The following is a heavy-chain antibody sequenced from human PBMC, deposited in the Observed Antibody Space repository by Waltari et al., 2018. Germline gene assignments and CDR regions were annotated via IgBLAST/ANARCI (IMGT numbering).Heavy chain of an antibody. CDR3: ARGRYWGFDI. CDR1: GFSFSNGW. J-gene: IGHJ3*02. V-gene: IGHV3-7*01. D-gene: IGHD7-27*01. CDR2: IKGDGTEI. Sequence: EVQLVESGGGLVQPGGSLRLSCAASGFSFSNGWIGWVRQAPGKGLEWVANIKGDGTEIHLLDSVKGRFSISRDNAKNSLYLQMSSLRAEDTAVYYCARGRYWGFDIWGQGTMVTVSS.